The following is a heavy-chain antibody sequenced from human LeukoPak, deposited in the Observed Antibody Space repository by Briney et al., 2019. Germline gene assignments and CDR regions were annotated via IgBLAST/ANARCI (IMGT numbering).Heavy chain of an antibody. V-gene: IGHV1-69*04. CDR1: GGTFSSYA. CDR2: IIPILGIA. D-gene: IGHD4-17*01. J-gene: IGHJ4*02. Sequence: GASVKVTCKASGGTFSSYAISWVRQAPGQGLEWMGRIIPILGIANYAQKFQGRVTITADKSTSTAYMELSSLRSEDTAVYCCARASMTTVTNLDYWGQGTLVTVSS. CDR3: ARASMTTVTNLDY.